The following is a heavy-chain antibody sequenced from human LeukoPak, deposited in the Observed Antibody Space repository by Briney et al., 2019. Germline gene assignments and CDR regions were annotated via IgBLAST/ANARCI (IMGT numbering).Heavy chain of an antibody. CDR1: GYTLTELS. CDR3: ATGGGGSYRGTFGY. V-gene: IGHV1-24*01. D-gene: IGHD1-26*01. J-gene: IGHJ4*02. CDR2: FDPEDGET. Sequence: ASVTVSCKVSGYTLTELSMHWVRQAPGKGLEWMGGFDPEDGETIYAQKFQGRVTMTEDTSTDTAYMELSSLRSEDTAVYYCATGGGGSYRGTFGYWGQGTLVTVSS.